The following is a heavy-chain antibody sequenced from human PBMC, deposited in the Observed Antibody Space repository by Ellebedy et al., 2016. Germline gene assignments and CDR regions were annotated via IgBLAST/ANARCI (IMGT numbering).Heavy chain of an antibody. CDR1: GFTFSDHY. CDR2: IKNKANIYRR. Sequence: GESLKISCAASGFTFSDHYMDWVRQAPGKGLEWVGRIKNKANIYRREYAASVKGRFTISRDDAWNTLYLEMNSLKTEDTAVYYCARVRLCNGEDCQSARLLDYWGQGILVTVSS. V-gene: IGHV3-72*01. CDR3: ARVRLCNGEDCQSARLLDY. J-gene: IGHJ4*02. D-gene: IGHD2-15*01.